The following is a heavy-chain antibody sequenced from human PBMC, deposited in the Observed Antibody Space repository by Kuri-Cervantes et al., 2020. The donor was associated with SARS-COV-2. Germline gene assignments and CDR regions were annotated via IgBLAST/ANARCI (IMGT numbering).Heavy chain of an antibody. CDR2: IRNKANRYTT. Sequence: GGSLRLSCAASGFTFSNYYMDWVRQAPGEGLEWVCRIRNKANRYTTHNAASEKGSFTISRDDSKNSLFLQMNSLGAEDTAVYYCARDGALRWSYYFDYWGQGTLVTVSS. CDR3: ARDGALRWSYYFDY. D-gene: IGHD4-23*01. V-gene: IGHV3-72*01. CDR1: GFTFSNYY. J-gene: IGHJ4*02.